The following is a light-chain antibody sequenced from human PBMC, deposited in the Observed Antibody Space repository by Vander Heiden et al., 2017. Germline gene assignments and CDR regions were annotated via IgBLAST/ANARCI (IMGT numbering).Light chain of an antibody. V-gene: IGKV1-5*03. J-gene: IGKJ2*01. Sequence: DIQMTQPSSTLSASSGDRVTITCRASQSISIWLAWYQQKPGKAPNLLIYKASSLESGVPSRFSGSGSGTEFTLTISSLQPDDFTTYYCQHYNNFPYTFGQGTKLRIK. CDR2: KAS. CDR1: QSISIW. CDR3: QHYNNFPYT.